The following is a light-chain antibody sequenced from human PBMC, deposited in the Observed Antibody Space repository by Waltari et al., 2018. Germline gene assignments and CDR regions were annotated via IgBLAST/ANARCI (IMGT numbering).Light chain of an antibody. CDR1: QSVFYSPNNKNY. Sequence: DIVMTQSPDSLAVSLGERATINCKSSQSVFYSPNNKNYLSWYQQNPGQPPKLLIYWASTRESGVPDRFSGSGSGTDFTLTISSLQAEDVALYFCQQYYGSPFTFGGGTKVEI. CDR3: QQYYGSPFT. J-gene: IGKJ4*01. CDR2: WAS. V-gene: IGKV4-1*01.